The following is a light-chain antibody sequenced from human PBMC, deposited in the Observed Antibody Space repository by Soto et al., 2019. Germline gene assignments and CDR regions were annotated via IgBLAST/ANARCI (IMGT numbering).Light chain of an antibody. CDR1: SSDVGGYNY. J-gene: IGLJ2*01. CDR2: EVS. V-gene: IGLV2-8*01. CDR3: SSYAGSKNPHVV. Sequence: QSALTQPPSASGSPGQSVTISCTGTSSDVGGYNYVSWYQQHPGKAPKFMIYEVSKRPSGVPDRFSGSKSGNTASLTVSGLQAEDEADYYCSSYAGSKNPHVVLGGGTKLTVL.